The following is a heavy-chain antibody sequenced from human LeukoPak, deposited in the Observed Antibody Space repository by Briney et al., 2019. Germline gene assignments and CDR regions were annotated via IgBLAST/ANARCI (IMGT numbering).Heavy chain of an antibody. V-gene: IGHV5-51*01. D-gene: IGHD6-19*01. CDR1: GYSFTSYW. J-gene: IGHJ4*02. Sequence: GESLKISCKGSGYSFTSYWIGWVRQMPGKGLEWMGIIYPGDSDTRYSPSFQGRVTISADKSISTAYLQWSSLKASDTAMYYCARVYTYSSGWYDFDYWGQGTLVTVSS. CDR3: ARVYTYSSGWYDFDY. CDR2: IYPGDSDT.